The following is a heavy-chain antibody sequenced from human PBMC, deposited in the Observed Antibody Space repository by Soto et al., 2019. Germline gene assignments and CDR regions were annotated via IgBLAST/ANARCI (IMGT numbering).Heavy chain of an antibody. CDR1: GFTFSSYG. D-gene: IGHD2-21*01. V-gene: IGHV3-30*18. J-gene: IGHJ1*01. CDR3: AKDSGGIVVVIAPHYFQH. Sequence: GGSLRLSCAASGFTFSSYGMHWVRQAPGKGLEWVAVISYDGSNKYYADSVKGRFTISRDNSKNTLYLQMNSLRAEDTAVYYCAKDSGGIVVVIAPHYFQHWGQGTLVTVSS. CDR2: ISYDGSNK.